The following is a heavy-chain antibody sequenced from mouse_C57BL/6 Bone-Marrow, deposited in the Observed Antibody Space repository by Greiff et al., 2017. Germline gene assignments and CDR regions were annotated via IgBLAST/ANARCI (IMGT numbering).Heavy chain of an antibody. CDR1: GFTFSDYG. CDR2: ISSGSSTI. D-gene: IGHD2-1*01. CDR3: ARRYYGNYVNYFDY. V-gene: IGHV5-17*01. J-gene: IGHJ2*01. Sequence: EVKVVESGGGLVKPGGSLKLSCAASGFTFSDYGMHWVRQAPEKGLEWVAYISSGSSTIYYADTVKGRFTISRDNAKNTLFLQMTSLRSEDTAMYYCARRYYGNYVNYFDYWGQGTTLTVSS.